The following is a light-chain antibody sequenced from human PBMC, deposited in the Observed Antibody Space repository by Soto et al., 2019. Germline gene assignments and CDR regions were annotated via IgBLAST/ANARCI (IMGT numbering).Light chain of an antibody. V-gene: IGKV3-11*01. J-gene: IGKJ2*01. CDR3: QQRSNWPPYT. CDR1: QSVSSY. CDR2: DAS. Sequence: EIVLTQSPATLSLSPGETATLSCRASQSVSSYLAWYQQKPGQAPRLIIYDASNTATGIPARFSGSGSGTDFTLTISSLEPEDFAVYYCQQRSNWPPYTFCQGTKLEIK.